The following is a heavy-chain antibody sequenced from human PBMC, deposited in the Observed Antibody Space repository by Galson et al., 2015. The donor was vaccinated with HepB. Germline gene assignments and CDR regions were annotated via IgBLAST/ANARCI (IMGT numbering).Heavy chain of an antibody. CDR3: ARHGDFLNWFDP. D-gene: IGHD3-10*01. CDR1: EYNFASYW. J-gene: IGHJ5*02. V-gene: IGHV5-10-1*01. Sequence: SGAEVKQPGESLRISCKGSEYNFASYWISWVRQLPGKGLEWMAMIDPNNSYTHYSPSFQGHVTLSVDKSITTAYLQLSSLKASDTAIYYCARHGDFLNWFDPWGQGTLVTVSS. CDR2: IDPNNSYT.